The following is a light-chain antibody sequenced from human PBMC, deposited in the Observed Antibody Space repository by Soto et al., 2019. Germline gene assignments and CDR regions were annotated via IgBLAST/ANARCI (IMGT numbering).Light chain of an antibody. V-gene: IGKV3-20*01. J-gene: IGKJ1*01. CDR1: QSVSSSY. CDR3: QQYGSSPVT. Sequence: EIVLTQSPGTLSLSPGERATLSCRASQSVSSSYLAWYQQKPGQAPRPLIYGASSRANCIPDRFSGSGSGTDFTLTISRLEPEDFAVYYCQQYGSSPVTFGQGTNVEIK. CDR2: GAS.